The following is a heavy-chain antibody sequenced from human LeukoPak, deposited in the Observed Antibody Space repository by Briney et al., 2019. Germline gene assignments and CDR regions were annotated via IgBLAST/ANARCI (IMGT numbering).Heavy chain of an antibody. CDR2: IYYSGST. CDR1: GGSISSSYYY. J-gene: IGHJ4*02. CDR3: ARQGVGATDC. V-gene: IGHV4-39*01. Sequence: SETLSLTCTVSGGSISSSYYYWGWIRQPPGKGLEWIGSIYYSGSTYYNPSLKSRVTISVDTSKNQFSLKLRSVTAADTAVYYCARQGVGATDCWGQGTLVTVSS. D-gene: IGHD1-26*01.